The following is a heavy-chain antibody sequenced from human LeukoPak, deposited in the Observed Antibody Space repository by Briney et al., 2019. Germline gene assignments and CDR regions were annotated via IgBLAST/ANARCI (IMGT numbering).Heavy chain of an antibody. V-gene: IGHV4-59*01. CDR1: GGTISSYY. D-gene: IGHD4-17*01. Sequence: PSETLSLTCPVSGGTISSYYWRWIRQPPGKELAGIGGIYYSGSNNYNPSHKSRVTISVDTSKNQCPVKLSSVTAADTAVYYCARDLAAYGRGYYYYMDVWGKGTTVTVSS. J-gene: IGHJ6*03. CDR3: ARDLAAYGRGYYYYMDV. CDR2: IYYSGSN.